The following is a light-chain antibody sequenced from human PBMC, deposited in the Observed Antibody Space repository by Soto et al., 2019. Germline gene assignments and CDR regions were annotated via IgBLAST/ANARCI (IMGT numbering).Light chain of an antibody. CDR2: GSS. J-gene: IGKJ2*01. V-gene: IGKV3-20*01. CDR1: QSVSNKY. CDR3: QQYGSSPPYT. Sequence: EVVLTQSPGTLSLSPGERATLSCRASQSVSNKYLAWYQQKPGQAPRLLIFGSSDRATGIPDRFSGSGSGTDFTLTSSRREPEDFAVYYCQQYGSSPPYTFGQGTKLEIK.